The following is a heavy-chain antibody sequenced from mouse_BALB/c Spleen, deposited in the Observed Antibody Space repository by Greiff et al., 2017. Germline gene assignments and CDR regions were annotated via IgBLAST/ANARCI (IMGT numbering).Heavy chain of an antibody. J-gene: IGHJ2*01. CDR2: ISSGGSYT. CDR3: ARVYYDYHYFDY. D-gene: IGHD2-4*01. Sequence: EVQVVESGGGLVKPGGSLKLSCAASGFTFSSYAMSWVRQSPEKRLEWVAEISSGGSYTYYPDTVTGRFTISRDNAKNTLYLEMSSLRSEDTAMYYCARVYYDYHYFDYGGQGTTLTVSS. CDR1: GFTFSSYA. V-gene: IGHV5-9-4*01.